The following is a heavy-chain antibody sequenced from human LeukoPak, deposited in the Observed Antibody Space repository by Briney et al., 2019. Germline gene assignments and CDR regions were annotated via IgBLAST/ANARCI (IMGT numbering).Heavy chain of an antibody. V-gene: IGHV4-59*08. CDR1: GGSISGYY. CDR2: IYYSGST. J-gene: IGHJ4*02. CDR3: ARGDGYNLFDY. Sequence: SETLSLTCTVSGGSISGYYWSWIRQPPGKGLEWIGYIYYSGSTNYNPSLKSRVTISVDTSKNQFSLKLSSVTAADTAVYYCARGDGYNLFDYWGQGTLVTVSS. D-gene: IGHD5-24*01.